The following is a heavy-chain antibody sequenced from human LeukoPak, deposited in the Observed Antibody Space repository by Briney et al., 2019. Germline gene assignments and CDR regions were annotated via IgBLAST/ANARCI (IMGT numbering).Heavy chain of an antibody. V-gene: IGHV3-48*01. D-gene: IGHD6-19*01. CDR1: GFTFSSYS. CDR3: ASRAASVAGTLIYFQH. J-gene: IGHJ1*01. Sequence: PGGSLRLSCAASGFTFSSYSMNWVRQAPGKGLEWVSYISSSSSTIYYADSVKGRFTISRDNAKNSLYLQMNSLRAEDTAVYYCASRAASVAGTLIYFQHWGQGTLVTVSS. CDR2: ISSSSSTI.